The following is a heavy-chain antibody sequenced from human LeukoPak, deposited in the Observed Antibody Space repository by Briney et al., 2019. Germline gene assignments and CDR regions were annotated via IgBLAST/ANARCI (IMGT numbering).Heavy chain of an antibody. D-gene: IGHD6-19*01. CDR2: IIPVVARA. Sequence: SVKVSCKAAGGTFSSKTINWVRQAPGHGFEWMGRIIPVVARANSAQKYQDRVTITADKFTNIAYMELSSLRSEDTGVYYCAISSGSGWSSWGQGTLVTVS. V-gene: IGHV1-69*02. CDR1: GGTFSSKT. J-gene: IGHJ4*02. CDR3: AISSGSGWSS.